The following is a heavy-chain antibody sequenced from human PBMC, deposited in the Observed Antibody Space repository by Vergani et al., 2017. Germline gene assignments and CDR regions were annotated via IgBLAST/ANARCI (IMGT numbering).Heavy chain of an antibody. Sequence: EVQLVQSGAEVKKPGESLKISCQISGYSFTNYWIGWVRQMPGKGLGWMGIIHPADSDTRYSPSFQGQVTISVDKSISTAYLQRSSLRASDSAMYYCARLCGRDSSGSKYFDYWGQGTLVTVSS. CDR3: ARLCGRDSSGSKYFDY. V-gene: IGHV5-51*01. CDR2: IHPADSDT. J-gene: IGHJ4*02. D-gene: IGHD3-22*01. CDR1: GYSFTNYW.